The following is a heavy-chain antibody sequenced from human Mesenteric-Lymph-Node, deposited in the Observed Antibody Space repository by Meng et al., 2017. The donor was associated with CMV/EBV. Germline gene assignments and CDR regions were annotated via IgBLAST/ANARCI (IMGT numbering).Heavy chain of an antibody. CDR3: ARHPGVDPLWYVDS. J-gene: IGHJ4*02. V-gene: IGHV4-4*02. CDR2: IFHGGTT. D-gene: IGHD3-3*01. Sequence: SGDSITNNNWWSWVRQPPGKGLEWIGEIFHGGTTNYNPSLKSRVTISVDKSKNQFSLRLTSVTAADMAVYYCARHPGVDPLWYVDSWGRGSLVTVSS. CDR1: GDSITNNNW.